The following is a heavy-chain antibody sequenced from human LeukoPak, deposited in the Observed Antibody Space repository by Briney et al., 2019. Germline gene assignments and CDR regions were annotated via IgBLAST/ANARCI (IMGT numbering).Heavy chain of an antibody. V-gene: IGHV1-24*01. J-gene: IGHJ5*02. D-gene: IGHD3-3*01. CDR3: ATVRPYDFWSGYHDP. CDR1: GYTLTELS. CDR2: FDPEDGET. Sequence: GASVKVSCKVSGYTLTELSMHWVRQAPGKGLEWMGGFDPEDGETIYAQKFQGRVTMTEDTSTDTAYMELNSLRSEDTAVYYCATVRPYDFWSGYHDPWGQGTLVTVSS.